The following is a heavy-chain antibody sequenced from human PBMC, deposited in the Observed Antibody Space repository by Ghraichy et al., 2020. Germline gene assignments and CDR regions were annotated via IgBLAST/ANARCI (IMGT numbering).Heavy chain of an antibody. V-gene: IGHV1-18*01. CDR3: ARDHGGYYYDSSGYNRIGGDDAFDI. Sequence: ASVKVSCKASGYTFTSYGISWVRQAPGQGLEWMGWISAYNGNTNYAQKLQGRVTMTTDTSTSTAYMELRSLRSDDTAVYYCARDHGGYYYDSSGYNRIGGDDAFDIWGQGTMVTVSS. D-gene: IGHD3-22*01. J-gene: IGHJ3*02. CDR1: GYTFTSYG. CDR2: ISAYNGNT.